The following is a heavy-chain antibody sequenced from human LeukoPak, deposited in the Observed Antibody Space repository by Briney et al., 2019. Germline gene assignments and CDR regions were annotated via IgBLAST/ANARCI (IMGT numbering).Heavy chain of an antibody. CDR1: GFTFSDYY. CDR3: ARGGSVLRYFDWRGDAFDI. CDR2: ISSSGSTI. V-gene: IGHV3-11*04. Sequence: GGSLRLSCAASGFTFSDYYMSWIRQAPGKGLEWVSYISSSGSTIYYADSVKGRFTISRDNAKNSLYLQMNSLRAEDTAVYYCARGGSVLRYFDWRGDAFDIWGQGTMVTVSS. D-gene: IGHD3-9*01. J-gene: IGHJ3*02.